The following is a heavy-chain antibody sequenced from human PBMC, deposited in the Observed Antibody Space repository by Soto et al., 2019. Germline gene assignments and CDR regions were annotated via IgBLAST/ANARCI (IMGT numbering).Heavy chain of an antibody. Sequence: GGSLRLSCAASVLIVISTYMSWVRQAPGKGLEWVSLIYSGGNTFYVDSVKGRFIISRDDSRNTVYLQMYSLRAEDTAVYYCATSNTRMVQFGTDVWGQGTTVTVSS. J-gene: IGHJ6*01. V-gene: IGHV3-53*01. CDR1: VLIVISTY. CDR3: ATSNTRMVQFGTDV. D-gene: IGHD3-10*01. CDR2: IYSGGNT.